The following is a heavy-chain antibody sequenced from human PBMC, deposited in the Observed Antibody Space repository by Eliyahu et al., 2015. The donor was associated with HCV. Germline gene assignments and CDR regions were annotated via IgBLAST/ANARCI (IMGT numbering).Heavy chain of an antibody. CDR1: GYTFTSYY. Sequence: QVQLVQSGAEVKKPGASVXVSCXASGYTFTSYYMHWVRQAPGQGLEWMGIINPSGGSTSYAQKFQGRVTMTRDTPTSTVYMELSSLRSEDTAVYYCARDVPLRYYFDYWGQGTLVTVSS. V-gene: IGHV1-46*01. CDR2: INPSGGST. J-gene: IGHJ4*02. CDR3: ARDVPLRYYFDY. D-gene: IGHD4-17*01.